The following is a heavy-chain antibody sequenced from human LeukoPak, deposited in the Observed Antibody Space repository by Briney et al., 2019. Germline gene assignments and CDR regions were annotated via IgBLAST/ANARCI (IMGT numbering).Heavy chain of an antibody. D-gene: IGHD3-22*01. J-gene: IGHJ5*02. CDR3: ARTRSGYYPMDP. V-gene: IGHV1-8*03. Sequence: ASVKVSCKASGYTFTSCDINWVRQATGQGLEWMGWMNPNSGNTGYAQKFQGRVTITRNTSISTAYMELSSLRSEDTAVYYCARTRSGYYPMDPWGQGTLVTVSS. CDR2: MNPNSGNT. CDR1: GYTFTSCD.